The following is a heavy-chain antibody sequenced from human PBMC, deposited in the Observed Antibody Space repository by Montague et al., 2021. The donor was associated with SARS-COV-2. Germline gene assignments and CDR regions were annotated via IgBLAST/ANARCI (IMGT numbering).Heavy chain of an antibody. CDR3: ARDQGYNWSYYYYYGMDV. D-gene: IGHD1-20*01. CDR1: GGSISSSSYY. CDR2: IYYSGST. V-gene: IGHV4-39*07. J-gene: IGHJ6*02. Sequence: SETLSLTCTVSGGSISSSSYYWGWIRQPPGKGLEWIGSIYYSGSTYYNPSLKSRVTMSADTSKNQFSLKLSSVTAADTAVYYCARDQGYNWSYYYYYGMDVWGQGTTVTVSS.